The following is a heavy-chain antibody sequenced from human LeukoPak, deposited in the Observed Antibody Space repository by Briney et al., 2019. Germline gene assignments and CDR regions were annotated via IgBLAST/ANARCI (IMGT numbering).Heavy chain of an antibody. V-gene: IGHV1-2*02. D-gene: IGHD3-10*01. CDR2: INPNSGDT. J-gene: IGHJ4*02. CDR1: GYTFTGYY. Sequence: ASVKVSCKASGYTFTGYYIHWVRQAPGQGLEWMGWINPNSGDTNYAQKFQGRVTMARDTSINTAYMELSRLRSDDTAVYYCARDIGSGSYYWGQGTLVTVSS. CDR3: ARDIGSGSYY.